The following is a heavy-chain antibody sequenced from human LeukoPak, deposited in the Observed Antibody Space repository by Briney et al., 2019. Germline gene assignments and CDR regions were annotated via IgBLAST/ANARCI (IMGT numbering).Heavy chain of an antibody. V-gene: IGHV1-69*06. D-gene: IGHD3-9*01. Sequence: SVKVSCKASGGTSSSYAISWVRQDPGQGLEWMGGIIPIFGTANYAQKFQGRVTITADKSTSTAYMELSSLRSEDTAVYYCARAHYDILTGYYPFDYWGQGTLVTVSS. CDR1: GGTSSSYA. CDR3: ARAHYDILTGYYPFDY. CDR2: IIPIFGTA. J-gene: IGHJ4*02.